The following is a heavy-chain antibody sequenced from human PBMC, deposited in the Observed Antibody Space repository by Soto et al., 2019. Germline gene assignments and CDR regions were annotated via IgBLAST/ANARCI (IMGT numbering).Heavy chain of an antibody. V-gene: IGHV3-23*01. CDR2: ISGSGGST. Sequence: CGSLRHSCAVSGFTFSSYAMRWVRQAPGKGLEWVSAISGSGGSTYYADSVKGRFTISRDNSKNTLYLQMNSLRAEDTAVYYCAKSYGDYLKVPYYFDYWGQGTLVTVSS. J-gene: IGHJ4*02. CDR3: AKSYGDYLKVPYYFDY. D-gene: IGHD4-17*01. CDR1: GFTFSSYA.